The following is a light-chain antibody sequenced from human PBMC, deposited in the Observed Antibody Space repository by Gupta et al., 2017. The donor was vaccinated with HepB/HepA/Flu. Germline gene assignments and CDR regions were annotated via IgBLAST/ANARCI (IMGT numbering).Light chain of an antibody. J-gene: IGKJ1*01. CDR3: QRYGSSPKWT. CDR1: QSVISRF. CDR2: GAS. V-gene: IGKV3-20*01. Sequence: EKVLSQSPGTLSLSPGERVTLSCRASQSVISRFFAWYQQKPGQAPRVLIYGASSRATGTPDRFSGSGSGTDFTLTISRLEPEDFAVYYCQRYGSSPKWTFGQGTQLEIK.